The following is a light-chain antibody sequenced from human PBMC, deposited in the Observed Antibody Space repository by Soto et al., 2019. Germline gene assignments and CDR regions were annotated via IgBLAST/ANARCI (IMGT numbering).Light chain of an antibody. CDR2: GAS. CDR1: QGISSF. J-gene: IGKJ1*01. V-gene: IGKV3-15*01. CDR3: HEYNAWPCT. Sequence: ETVLTQSPATLSLSPGETATLSCTTSQGISSFLAWYQQKPGQAPRVLIHGASTRAAGIPARFSGSGSGTEFILTISSLESEDFAVYYCHEYNAWPCTFGQGTKVDIK.